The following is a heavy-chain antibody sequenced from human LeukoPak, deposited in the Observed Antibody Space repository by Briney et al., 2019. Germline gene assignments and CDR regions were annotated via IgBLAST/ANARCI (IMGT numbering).Heavy chain of an antibody. CDR1: GYSISSGYY. D-gene: IGHD3-10*01. CDR2: IYHSGST. V-gene: IGHV4-38-2*01. CDR3: ARRGAVTMVRGVSKYNWFDP. Sequence: PSETLSLTCAVSGYSISSGYYWGWIRQPPGKGLEWIGSIYHSGSTYYNPSLKSRVAISVDTSKNQFSLKLSSVTAADTAVYYCARRGAVTMVRGVSKYNWFDPWDQGTLVTVSS. J-gene: IGHJ5*02.